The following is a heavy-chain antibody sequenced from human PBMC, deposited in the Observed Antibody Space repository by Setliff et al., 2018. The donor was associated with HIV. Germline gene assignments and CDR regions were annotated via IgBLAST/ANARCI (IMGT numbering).Heavy chain of an antibody. CDR3: ARGKTWLRFLDY. J-gene: IGHJ4*02. D-gene: IGHD5-12*01. V-gene: IGHV1-18*01. Sequence: GASVKVSCKASGYTFNNYGISWVRQAPGQGLEWMGWINTHSGYTNYAQNGQGRVTVTMDTSTSTAYMELRSLKCDDTAVYYCARGKTWLRFLDYWGQGTLVTVSS. CDR1: GYTFNNYG. CDR2: INTHSGYT.